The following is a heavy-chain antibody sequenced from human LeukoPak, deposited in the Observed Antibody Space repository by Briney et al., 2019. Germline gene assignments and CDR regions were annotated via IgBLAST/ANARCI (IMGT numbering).Heavy chain of an antibody. Sequence: GGSLRLSCAASGFTFSSYAMHWVRQAPGKGLEWVAVISYDGSNKYYADSVKGRFTISRDNSKNTLYLQMNSLRAGDTAVYYCARATDTAMVSFDYWGQGTLVTVSS. CDR3: ARATDTAMVSFDY. V-gene: IGHV3-30-3*01. CDR2: ISYDGSNK. D-gene: IGHD5-18*01. CDR1: GFTFSSYA. J-gene: IGHJ4*02.